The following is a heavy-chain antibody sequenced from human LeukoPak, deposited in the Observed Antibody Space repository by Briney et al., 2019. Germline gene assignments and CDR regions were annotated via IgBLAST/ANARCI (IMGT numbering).Heavy chain of an antibody. CDR3: ARANSPLAHYYYYGMDV. Sequence: SVKVSCKASGGTFSSYAISWVRQAPGQGLEWMGGIIPIFGTANYAQKFQGRVTITADESTSTAYMELSSLRSEDTAVYYCARANSPLAHYYYYGMDVWGQGTTVTVSS. CDR2: IIPIFGTA. J-gene: IGHJ6*02. V-gene: IGHV1-69*01. CDR1: GGTFSSYA. D-gene: IGHD4-23*01.